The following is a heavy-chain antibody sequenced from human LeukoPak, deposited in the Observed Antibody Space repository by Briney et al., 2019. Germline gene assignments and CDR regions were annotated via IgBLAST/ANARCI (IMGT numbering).Heavy chain of an antibody. Sequence: GGSLRLSCAASGFTFSSYWMSWVRQAPGKGLEWVANIKQDGSEKYYADSVKGRFTISRDNVDNVVYLQMNSLGAEDTAVYYCARVAVSGPTGWFDSWGQGTLVIVSS. D-gene: IGHD2-8*02. V-gene: IGHV3-7*01. CDR2: IKQDGSEK. CDR1: GFTFSSYW. J-gene: IGHJ5*01. CDR3: ARVAVSGPTGWFDS.